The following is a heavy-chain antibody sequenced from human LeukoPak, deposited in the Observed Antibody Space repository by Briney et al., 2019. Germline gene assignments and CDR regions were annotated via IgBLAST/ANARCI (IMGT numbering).Heavy chain of an antibody. CDR2: ISHSVST. D-gene: IGHD5-24*01. J-gene: IGHJ4*02. CDR3: QGYIRDGQNLLPLDY. Sequence: SETLSLTCTVSGDSISPYYWSWIRQPPGKELEWIGYISHSVSTRYNPSLKSRVSMSVDTSKNQFSFRLTSVTAADTAVYYCQGYIRDGQNLLPLDYWGQGTLVTVSS. V-gene: IGHV4-59*01. CDR1: GDSISPYY.